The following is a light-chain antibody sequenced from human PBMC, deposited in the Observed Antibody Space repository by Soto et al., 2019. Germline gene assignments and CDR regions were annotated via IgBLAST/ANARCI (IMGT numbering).Light chain of an antibody. CDR2: WAS. Sequence: DLVLNQSTDYLAISLFDMSTINFNSSQIVLYSSNNKNYLAWYQQKPGQPPKLLIYWASTRESGVPDRFSGSGSGTDFTLTISSLQAEDVAVYYCQQYYSTPLTFGGGTKVDIK. J-gene: IGKJ4*01. CDR3: QQYYSTPLT. CDR1: QIVLYSSNNKNY. V-gene: IGKV4-1*01.